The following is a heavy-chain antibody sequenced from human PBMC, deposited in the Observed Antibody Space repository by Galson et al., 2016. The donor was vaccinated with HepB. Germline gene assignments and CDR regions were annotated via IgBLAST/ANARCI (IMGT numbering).Heavy chain of an antibody. V-gene: IGHV2-70*01. D-gene: IGHD6-19*01. CDR1: GFSLSTSGLC. CDR3: ARLSGWSDRHLDS. J-gene: IGHJ4*02. CDR2: IDWVDEK. Sequence: PALVKPTQTLTLTCTFSGFSLSTSGLCMTWIRQPPGKALEWPALIDWVDEKYYTTSLKTRLTISKDTSKNQVVLRMTNMDPVDTATYYCARLSGWSDRHLDSWDQGTLVTVSS.